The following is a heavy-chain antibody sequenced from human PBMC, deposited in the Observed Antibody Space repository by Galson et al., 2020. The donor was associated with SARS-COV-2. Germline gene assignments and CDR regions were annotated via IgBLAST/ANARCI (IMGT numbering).Heavy chain of an antibody. D-gene: IGHD2-2*01. Sequence: SETLFLTCVVSGHSISSGYFWGWIRQPPGQGLEWIGIIHHSGKTYYNPSLKSRVTISVDTSKNQFSVRLNSVTAADTAVYYCARHRETYDWLDPWGQGTLVTVSS. J-gene: IGHJ5*02. CDR1: GHSISSGYF. V-gene: IGHV4-38-2*01. CDR3: ARHRETYDWLDP. CDR2: IHHSGKT.